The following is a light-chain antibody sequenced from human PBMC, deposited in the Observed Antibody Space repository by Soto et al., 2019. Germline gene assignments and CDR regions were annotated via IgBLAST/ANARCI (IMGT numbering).Light chain of an antibody. CDR2: DAS. CDR1: QDINNY. CDR3: QQSYSTVYT. J-gene: IGKJ2*01. V-gene: IGKV1-39*01. Sequence: DIQMTQSPSSLSASVGDRVTITCQASQDINNYLSWYQQNPGKAPKILIYDASNLETGVPSRFSGSGSGTDFSLTISNVQPDDFATYYCQQSYSTVYTFGQGTKLEIK.